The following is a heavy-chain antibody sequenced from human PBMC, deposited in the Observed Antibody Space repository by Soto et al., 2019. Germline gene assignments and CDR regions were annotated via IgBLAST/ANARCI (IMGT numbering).Heavy chain of an antibody. Sequence: GASVKVSFNASGYTFTSYGIRWVRQAPGQGFEWMGWISAYNGNTNYAQKLQGRVTMTTDTSTRTAYMELRRMRSDETAAYYCERHRLYSSGWSVSDFDIWGQAKMVTVS. J-gene: IGHJ3*02. D-gene: IGHD6-19*01. CDR3: ERHRLYSSGWSVSDFDI. CDR2: ISAYNGNT. V-gene: IGHV1-18*01. CDR1: GYTFTSYG.